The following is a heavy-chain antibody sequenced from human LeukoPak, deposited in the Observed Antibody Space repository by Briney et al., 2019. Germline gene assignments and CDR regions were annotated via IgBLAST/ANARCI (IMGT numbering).Heavy chain of an antibody. Sequence: ASVKVSCKASGGTFSSYAISWVRQAPGQGLEWMGRIIPILGIANYAQKFQGRVTITADKSTSTAYMELSGLRSEDTAVYYCARSVTTTSPFDYWGQGTLVTVSS. V-gene: IGHV1-69*04. CDR3: ARSVTTTSPFDY. CDR1: GGTFSSYA. CDR2: IIPILGIA. D-gene: IGHD4-17*01. J-gene: IGHJ4*02.